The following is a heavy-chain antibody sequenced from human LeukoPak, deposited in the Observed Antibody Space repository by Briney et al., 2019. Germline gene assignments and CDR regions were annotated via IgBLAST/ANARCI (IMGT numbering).Heavy chain of an antibody. CDR3: ARKYRYCSITGCTSFDY. D-gene: IGHD2-2*01. V-gene: IGHV1-2*02. J-gene: IGHJ4*02. CDR1: GYTFTGYY. CDR2: INPNSGGT. Sequence: ASVKVSCKAPGYTFTGYYMHWVRQAPGQGLEWMGWINPNSGGTNYAQKFQGRVTMTRDTSISTAYMELSRLRSDDTAVYYCARKYRYCSITGCTSFDYWGQGTLVTVSS.